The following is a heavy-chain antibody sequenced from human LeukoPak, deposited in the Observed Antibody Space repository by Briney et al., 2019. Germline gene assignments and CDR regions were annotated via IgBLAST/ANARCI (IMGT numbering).Heavy chain of an antibody. CDR2: IHSGGTT. CDR3: ARERRYCSGDNCYSGLDY. V-gene: IGHV3-53*01. D-gene: IGHD2-15*01. Sequence: GGSLRLSCAVSGFTVSSNYMSWVRQAPGKGLEWVSLIHSGGTTDYADSVKDRFTISRDYSKNTVNLQNNSPRAEDTAVYYCARERRYCSGDNCYSGLDYWGQGTLVTVSS. J-gene: IGHJ4*02. CDR1: GFTVSSNY.